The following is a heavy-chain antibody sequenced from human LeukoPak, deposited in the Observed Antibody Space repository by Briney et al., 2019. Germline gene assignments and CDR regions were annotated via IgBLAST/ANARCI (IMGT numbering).Heavy chain of an antibody. CDR3: SARIFTAMVRGSFDY. V-gene: IGHV3-49*03. J-gene: IGHJ4*02. CDR1: GISFGDYA. CDR2: IRSKGSGGTT. Sequence: GGSLRLSCTASGISFGDYAMGWFRQAPGKGLEWVGFIRSKGSGGTTEYAASVKGRFTISRDDSKSIAYLQMISLKTEDTAVYYCSARIFTAMVRGSFDYWGQGILVTVSS. D-gene: IGHD5-18*01.